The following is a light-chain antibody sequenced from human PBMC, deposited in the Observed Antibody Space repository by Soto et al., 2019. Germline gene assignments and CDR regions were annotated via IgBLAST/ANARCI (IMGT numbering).Light chain of an antibody. CDR2: ATS. CDR3: QQTYRTPLT. J-gene: IGKJ4*01. Sequence: DIQMTQFPLSLSSSVGDIFTITCRASQTIRSHLNWYQQKPGEAPKIVIYATSTLQSGVPSRFNGSVSGTDFTLTISSLQPEDFATYYCQQTYRTPLTFGGGTKVDIK. V-gene: IGKV1-39*01. CDR1: QTIRSH.